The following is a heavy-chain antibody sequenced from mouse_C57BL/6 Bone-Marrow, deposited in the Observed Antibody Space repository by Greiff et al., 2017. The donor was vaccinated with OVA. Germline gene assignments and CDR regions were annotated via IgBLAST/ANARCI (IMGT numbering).Heavy chain of an antibody. CDR1: GYTFPNYW. J-gene: IGHJ3*01. CDR2: IYPGGGYT. CDR3: AMDDYDVWFAY. V-gene: IGHV1-63*01. D-gene: IGHD2-4*01. Sequence: VKLMESGAELVRPGTSVKMSCKASGYTFPNYWIGWAKQRPGHGLEWIGDIYPGGGYTNYNEKFKGKATLTADKSSSTAYMQFSSLTSEDSAIDYCAMDDYDVWFAYWGQGTLVTVSA.